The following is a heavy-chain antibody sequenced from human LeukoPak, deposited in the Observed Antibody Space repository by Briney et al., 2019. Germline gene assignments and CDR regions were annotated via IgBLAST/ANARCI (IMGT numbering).Heavy chain of an antibody. CDR3: AKTKTLKAYCSGGSCYLAYFDY. CDR2: ISYDGSNK. D-gene: IGHD2-15*01. J-gene: IGHJ4*02. V-gene: IGHV3-30*18. Sequence: GGSLRLSSAASGFTFSSYGMHWVRQAPGKGLEWVAVISYDGSNKYYADSVKGRFTISRDNSKNTLYLQMNSLRAEDTAVYYCAKTKTLKAYCSGGSCYLAYFDYWGQGTLVTVSS. CDR1: GFTFSSYG.